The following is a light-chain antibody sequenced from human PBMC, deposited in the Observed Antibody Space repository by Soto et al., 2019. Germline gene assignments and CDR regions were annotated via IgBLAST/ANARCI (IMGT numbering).Light chain of an antibody. J-gene: IGLJ1*01. CDR1: SSDVGGYNY. CDR2: EVS. Sequence: QSVLTQPASVSGSPGQSITISCTGTSSDVGGYNYVSWYQQHPGKAPKLIIYEVSNRPSGVSNRFSGSKSGDTASLTISGLHADEEADYYCCTYTSSSTLYVFGAGTKLTVL. V-gene: IGLV2-14*01. CDR3: CTYTSSSTLYV.